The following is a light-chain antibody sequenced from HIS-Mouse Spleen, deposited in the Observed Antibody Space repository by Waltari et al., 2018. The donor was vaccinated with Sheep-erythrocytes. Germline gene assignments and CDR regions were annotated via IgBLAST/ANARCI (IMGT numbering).Light chain of an antibody. CDR1: SSNIGNNY. V-gene: IGLV1-51*01. CDR3: GTWDSSLSALFV. Sequence: QSVLTQPPSVSAAPGQKVTIPSSGSSSNIGNNYVSWYQQLPGTAPKLLIYDNNKRPSGIPDRFSGSKSGTSATLGITGLQTGDEADYYCGTWDSSLSALFVFGTGTKVTVL. CDR2: DNN. J-gene: IGLJ1*01.